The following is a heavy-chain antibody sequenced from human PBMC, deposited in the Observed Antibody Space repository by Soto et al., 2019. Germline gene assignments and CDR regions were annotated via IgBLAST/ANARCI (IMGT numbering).Heavy chain of an antibody. CDR2: ISFDGSEK. Sequence: QVQLVESGGGVVQPGRSLRLSCAASGFTFIAYSMHWVRQAPGKGLEWLAVISFDGSEKHYADSVKGRCTISRDNSNNTLYLQMNRLRDDDAAIYYCARDPTSCSGGRCNSVGWVEPWGQGTLVIVSS. V-gene: IGHV3-30-3*01. CDR3: ARDPTSCSGGRCNSVGWVEP. D-gene: IGHD2-15*01. CDR1: GFTFIAYS. J-gene: IGHJ5*02.